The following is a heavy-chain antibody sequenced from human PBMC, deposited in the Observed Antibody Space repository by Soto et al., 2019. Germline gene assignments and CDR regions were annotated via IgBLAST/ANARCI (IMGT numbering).Heavy chain of an antibody. CDR1: GFTFSSYG. V-gene: IGHV3-33*01. CDR2: IWYDGSNK. CDR3: ARDLSRGYSYGSDY. J-gene: IGHJ4*02. D-gene: IGHD5-18*01. Sequence: QVQLVESGGGVVQPGRSLRLSCAASGFTFSSYGMHWVRQAPGKGLEWVAVIWYDGSNKYYADSVKGRFTISRDNSKNTLYLQMNSLRAEDTAVYYCARDLSRGYSYGSDYWGQGTPVTVSS.